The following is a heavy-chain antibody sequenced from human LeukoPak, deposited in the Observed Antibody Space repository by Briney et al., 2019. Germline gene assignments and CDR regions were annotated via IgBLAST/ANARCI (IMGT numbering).Heavy chain of an antibody. CDR1: GFTFSSYT. D-gene: IGHD7-27*01. CDR3: AKDGGLWVSAHWGDS. J-gene: IGHJ4*02. CDR2: ITTSDGNT. Sequence: GGSLRLSCAASGFTFSSYTMSWVRQAPGKGLEWVSTITTSDGNTYYADSVKGRFTVSRDNSKNTLFLQMNSLRAEDTAVYYCAKDGGLWVSAHWGDSWGRGTLVTVSS. V-gene: IGHV3-23*01.